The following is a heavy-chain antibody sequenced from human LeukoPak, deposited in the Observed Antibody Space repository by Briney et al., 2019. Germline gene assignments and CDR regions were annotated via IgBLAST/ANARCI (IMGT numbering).Heavy chain of an antibody. CDR3: AKDALDILTGYYDY. J-gene: IGHJ4*02. CDR2: ISGSGGST. D-gene: IGHD3-9*01. CDR1: GFTFSSYA. Sequence: GGSLRLSRAASGFTFSSYAMSWVRQAPGKGLEWVSAISGSGGSTYYADSVKGRFTISRDNSKNTLYLQMNSLRAEDTAVYYCAKDALDILTGYYDYWGQGTLVTVSS. V-gene: IGHV3-23*01.